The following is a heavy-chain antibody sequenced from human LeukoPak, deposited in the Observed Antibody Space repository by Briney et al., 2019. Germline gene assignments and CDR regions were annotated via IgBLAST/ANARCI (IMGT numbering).Heavy chain of an antibody. Sequence: PGRSLRLSCAASGFTFSSYAMHWVRQAPGKGLEWVAVISYDGSNKYYADSVKGRFTISRDNSKNTLYLQMNSLRAEDTAVYYCAREWYGGNYFDYWGQGTLVTVSS. CDR3: AREWYGGNYFDY. D-gene: IGHD4-23*01. CDR1: GFTFSSYA. V-gene: IGHV3-30*04. CDR2: ISYDGSNK. J-gene: IGHJ4*02.